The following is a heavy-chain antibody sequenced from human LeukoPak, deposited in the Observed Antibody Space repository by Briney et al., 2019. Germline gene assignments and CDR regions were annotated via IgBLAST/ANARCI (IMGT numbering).Heavy chain of an antibody. CDR3: AREDYSNYAPYFDY. J-gene: IGHJ4*02. D-gene: IGHD4-11*01. CDR1: GFTFSQYW. CDR2: IDPDGSST. Sequence: SGGSLRLSCEASGFTFSQYWMHWVRQAPGKGLVWVSRIDPDGSSTNYADSVKGRFTISRDNAKNTLYLQLNSLRAEDTAVYYCAREDYSNYAPYFDYWGQGTLVTVSS. V-gene: IGHV3-74*01.